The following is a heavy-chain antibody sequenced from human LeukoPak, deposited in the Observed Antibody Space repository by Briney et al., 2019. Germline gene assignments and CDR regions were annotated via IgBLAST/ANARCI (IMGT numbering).Heavy chain of an antibody. CDR2: IYYSGST. CDR1: GGSVSSYY. Sequence: SETLSLTCTVSGGSVSSYYWSWIRQPPGKGLEWIGSIYYSGSTNYNPSLKSRVTISVDTSKNQFSLKLNSVPAADTAVYYSARGGWAFDIWGQGTMATVSS. J-gene: IGHJ3*02. D-gene: IGHD3-10*01. V-gene: IGHV4-59*02. CDR3: ARGGWAFDI.